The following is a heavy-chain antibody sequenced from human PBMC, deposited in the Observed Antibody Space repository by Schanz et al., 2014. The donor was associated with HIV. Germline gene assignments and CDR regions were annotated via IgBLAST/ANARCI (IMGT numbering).Heavy chain of an antibody. CDR1: GFTFDSFG. D-gene: IGHD3-22*01. V-gene: IGHV3-30*18. CDR3: AKPEYDSRGNSQSHFDY. CDR2: ISYDGRNK. J-gene: IGHJ4*02. Sequence: QVQLAESGGGVVRPGRSLRLSCAASGFTFDSFGMHWVRQAPGKGLAWVAVISYDGRNKYQAASVKGRFTVSRDNAKNTVYLQMTTLRTEDTAVYYCAKPEYDSRGNSQSHFDYWGQGTLVTVSS.